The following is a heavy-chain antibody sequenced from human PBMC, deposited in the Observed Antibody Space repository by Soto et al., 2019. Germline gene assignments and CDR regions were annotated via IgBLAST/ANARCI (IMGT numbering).Heavy chain of an antibody. D-gene: IGHD3-3*01. V-gene: IGHV1-69*13. J-gene: IGHJ6*02. CDR3: ARELSITIFGVVIPCGMDV. CDR1: GGTFSSYA. Sequence: ASVKVSCKASGGTFSSYAISWVRQAPGQGLEWMGGIIPIFGTANYAQKFQGRVTITADESTSTAYMELSSLRSEDTAAYYCARELSITIFGVVIPCGMDVWGQGTTVTVSS. CDR2: IIPIFGTA.